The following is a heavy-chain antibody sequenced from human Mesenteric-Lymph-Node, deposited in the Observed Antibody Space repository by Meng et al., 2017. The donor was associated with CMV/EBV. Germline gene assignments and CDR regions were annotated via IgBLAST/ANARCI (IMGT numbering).Heavy chain of an antibody. J-gene: IGHJ4*02. Sequence: GGSLRLSCKGSGYSFTGYWIGWVRQMPGKGLQWMGIIYPGDSDTRYSPSFQGQVTISADKSISTAYLQWSSLKASDTAMYYCARQSIAAAGTGFDYWGQGTLVTVSS. CDR2: IYPGDSDT. CDR3: ARQSIAAAGTGFDY. V-gene: IGHV5-51*01. CDR1: GYSFTGYW. D-gene: IGHD6-13*01.